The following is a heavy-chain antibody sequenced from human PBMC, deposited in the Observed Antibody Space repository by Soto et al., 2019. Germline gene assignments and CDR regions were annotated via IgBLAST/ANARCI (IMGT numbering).Heavy chain of an antibody. CDR1: GFIVSSNQ. J-gene: IGHJ4*02. CDR2: IYSGHTT. Sequence: EVQLVESGGGLIQPGGSLRLSCVASGFIVSSNQMSWVRQAPGKGLEWVSVIYSGHTTYYADSVEGRFTISSDDSKNTLYLQMNSLRVDDTAVYYCVRGPSDHKLRLVEWPYGDYWGQGALVTVSS. V-gene: IGHV3-53*01. D-gene: IGHD3-3*01. CDR3: VRGPSDHKLRLVEWPYGDY.